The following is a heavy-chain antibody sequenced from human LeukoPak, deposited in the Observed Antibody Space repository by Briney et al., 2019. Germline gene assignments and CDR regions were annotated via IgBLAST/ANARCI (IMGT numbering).Heavy chain of an antibody. J-gene: IGHJ6*03. D-gene: IGHD4-17*01. CDR1: GFSLSNYN. CDR3: AKEPTVTSPHYYYYMDV. CDR2: IRNDGSNK. V-gene: IGHV3-30*02. Sequence: GGSLTLSCAASGFSLSNYNMHWVRQAAGKGLEWVAFIRNDGSNKYYADSVKGRFTISRENSKNSLYLQMNSLRAEDTAVYYCAKEPTVTSPHYYYYMDVWGKGTTVTISS.